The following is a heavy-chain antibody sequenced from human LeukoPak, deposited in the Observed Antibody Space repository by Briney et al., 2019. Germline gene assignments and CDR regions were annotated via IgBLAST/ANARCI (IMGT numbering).Heavy chain of an antibody. V-gene: IGHV3-48*04. CDR3: ARGPYYDILTGYYHWGWFDP. J-gene: IGHJ5*02. CDR2: ISSSSSTI. Sequence: QPGGSLRLSCAASGFTFSSYSMNWVRQAPGKGLEWVSYISSSSSTIYYADSVKGRFTISRDNAKNSLYLQMNSLRAEDTAVYYCARGPYYDILTGYYHWGWFDPWGQGTLVTVSS. D-gene: IGHD3-9*01. CDR1: GFTFSSYS.